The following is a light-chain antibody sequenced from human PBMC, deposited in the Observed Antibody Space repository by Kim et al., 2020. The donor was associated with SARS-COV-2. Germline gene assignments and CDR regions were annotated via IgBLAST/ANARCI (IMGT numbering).Light chain of an antibody. CDR2: DAT. V-gene: IGKV3-11*01. Sequence: SPGGRVSLSCRASQSVRRYLAWYQHKPGQAPRLLIYDATIRAPGIPARFCGSGSGTDFSLTISDLEPEDFADYYCQQRRIWPPTFGGGTKVDIK. CDR1: QSVRRY. J-gene: IGKJ4*01. CDR3: QQRRIWPPT.